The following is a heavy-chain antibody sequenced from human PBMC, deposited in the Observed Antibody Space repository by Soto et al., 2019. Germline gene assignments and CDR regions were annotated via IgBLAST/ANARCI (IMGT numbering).Heavy chain of an antibody. V-gene: IGHV3-7*01. CDR2: IKHDGSDQ. D-gene: IGHD3-10*01. Sequence: EVQLVESGGGLVLPGGSLRLSCAASGFPFISLWMSWVRQAPGKGLEWVANIKHDGSDQYYVESVKGRFTISRDNARNSLSLQMNSLRGDDTAVYYCTRAGGSYYFDFWGQGTLVTVSA. J-gene: IGHJ4*02. CDR3: TRAGGSYYFDF. CDR1: GFPFISLW.